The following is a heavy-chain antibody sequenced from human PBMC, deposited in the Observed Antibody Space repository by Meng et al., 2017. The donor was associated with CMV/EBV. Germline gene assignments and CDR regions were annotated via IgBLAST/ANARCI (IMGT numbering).Heavy chain of an antibody. D-gene: IGHD6-13*01. CDR3: ARDGTIAAAGHSYYYYGMDV. V-gene: IGHV3-7*01. CDR2: IKQDGSEK. J-gene: IGHJ6*02. Sequence: GESLKISCAASGFTFSSYSMNWVRQAPGKGLEWVANIKQDGSEKYYVDSVKGRFTISRDNAKNSLYLQMNSLRAEDTAVYYCARDGTIAAAGHSYYYYGMDVWGQGTTVTVSS. CDR1: GFTFSSYS.